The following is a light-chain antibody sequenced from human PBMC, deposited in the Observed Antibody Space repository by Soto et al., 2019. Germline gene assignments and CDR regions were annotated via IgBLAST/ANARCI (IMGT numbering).Light chain of an antibody. CDR2: GAS. Sequence: DIGLTQSPGILSLSPEERATLSCRTSESLNSGFLAWYQQKRGQAPRLLIYGASSRATGIPDRFSGSGSETDFTLTISRLEPEDFALYYCQQYENSPITFGLGTRLEIK. V-gene: IGKV3-20*01. J-gene: IGKJ5*01. CDR3: QQYENSPIT. CDR1: ESLNSGF.